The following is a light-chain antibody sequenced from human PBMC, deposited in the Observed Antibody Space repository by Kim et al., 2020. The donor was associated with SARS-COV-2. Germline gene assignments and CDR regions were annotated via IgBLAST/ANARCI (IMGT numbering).Light chain of an antibody. CDR3: QRYNSYPLT. V-gene: IGKV1-5*03. CDR2: KAS. J-gene: IGKJ4*01. CDR1: QSINSW. Sequence: DIQMTQSPSTLSASVGDRVTITCRASQSINSWLAWYQQKPGKAPNLLIYKASTLESGVPSRFSGSGSGTEFTLTISGLQPDDFATYYCQRYNSYPLTFGGGTKVDIK.